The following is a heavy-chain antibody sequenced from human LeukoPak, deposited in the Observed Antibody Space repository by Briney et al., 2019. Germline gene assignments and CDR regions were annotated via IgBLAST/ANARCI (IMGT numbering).Heavy chain of an antibody. V-gene: IGHV1-18*01. CDR1: GYTFTSYG. CDR3: ATLNMVRGVYPFDY. Sequence: GASVKVSCKASGYTFTSYGISWVRQAPGQGLEWMGWISAYNGNTNYAQKLQGRVTMTTDTSTSTAYLELSRLRSDDTAVYYCATLNMVRGVYPFDYWGQGTLVTVSS. J-gene: IGHJ4*02. D-gene: IGHD3-10*01. CDR2: ISAYNGNT.